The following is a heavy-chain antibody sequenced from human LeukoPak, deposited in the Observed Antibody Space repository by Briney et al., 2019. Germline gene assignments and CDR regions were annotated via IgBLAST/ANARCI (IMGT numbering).Heavy chain of an antibody. J-gene: IGHJ3*01. CDR1: GGSIPHSSATYA. D-gene: IGHD3-10*01. Sequence: SETLSLTCSVSGGSIPHSSATYAWGWVRQPPGKGLEWIGSIYYSGTTYYNPSLKSRVTISLDTSKNEFSLKLSSVTAADTSVYYCARQVSHAFDVWGQGTMVVGSS. CDR3: ARQVSHAFDV. V-gene: IGHV4-39*01. CDR2: IYYSGTT.